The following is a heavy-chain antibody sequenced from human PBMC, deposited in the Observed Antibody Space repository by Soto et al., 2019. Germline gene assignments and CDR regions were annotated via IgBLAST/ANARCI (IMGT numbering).Heavy chain of an antibody. CDR1: GFTFSSYW. D-gene: IGHD5-12*01. J-gene: IGHJ4*02. CDR2: INSDGSST. V-gene: IGHV3-74*01. CDR3: ARDGSNSGYDYVPFDY. Sequence: HPGGSLRLSCAASGFTFSSYWMHWVRQAPGKGLVWVSRINSDGSSTSYADSVKGRFTISRDNAKNTLYLQMNSLRAEDTAVYYCARDGSNSGYDYVPFDYWGQGTLVTVSS.